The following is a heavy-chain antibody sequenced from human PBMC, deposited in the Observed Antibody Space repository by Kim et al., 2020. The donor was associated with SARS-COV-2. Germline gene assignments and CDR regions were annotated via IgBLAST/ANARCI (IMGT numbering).Heavy chain of an antibody. J-gene: IGHJ5*02. V-gene: IGHV1-24*01. CDR3: ATDLGNWFDP. Sequence: ETIYAQKFQGRVTMTEDTSTDTAYMELSSLRSEDTAVYYCATDLGNWFDPWGQGTLVTVSS. CDR2: ET.